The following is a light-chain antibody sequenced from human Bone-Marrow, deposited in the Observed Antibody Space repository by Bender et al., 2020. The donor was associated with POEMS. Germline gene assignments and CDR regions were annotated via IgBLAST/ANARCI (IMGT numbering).Light chain of an antibody. CDR3: QLWDFSSDHWI. CDR1: DIRTKS. V-gene: IGLV3-21*02. Sequence: YVLTQPPAVTVAPGQTARITCGGGDIRTKSIHWYQLKPGQAPVRVVFGDSDRPSGIPERFSGSKSGNTAALTINRVEVGDEADYYCQLWDFSSDHWIFGGGTRLTVL. J-gene: IGLJ2*01. CDR2: GDS.